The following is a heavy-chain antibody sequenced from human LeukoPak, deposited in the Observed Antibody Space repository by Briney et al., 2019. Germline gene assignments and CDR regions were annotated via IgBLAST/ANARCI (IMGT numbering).Heavy chain of an antibody. CDR3: ATGASEMATTQYYFDY. V-gene: IGHV1-46*01. CDR2: INPSDGST. D-gene: IGHD5-24*01. CDR1: GYTFTNYI. J-gene: IGHJ4*02. Sequence: GASVKVSFKASGYTFTNYIIHWVRQAPGQGLQWMGIINPSDGSTINAQRFQGRVTMTRDSSTSTVYMEVNSLRSEDTAVYYCATGASEMATTQYYFDYWGQGTLVTVSS.